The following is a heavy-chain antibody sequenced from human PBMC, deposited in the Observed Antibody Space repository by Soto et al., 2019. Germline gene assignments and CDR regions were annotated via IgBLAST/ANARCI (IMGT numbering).Heavy chain of an antibody. CDR3: ARKDKSGYFNGFDP. CDR2: IFPSDSDT. J-gene: IGHJ5*02. Sequence: PGESLKISCRTSGYKFTSYWIAWVRQMPAKGLEWMGIIFPSDSDTRYSPSFQGQVTISAVRSTSTVVLQWASLKASDTAVYFCARKDKSGYFNGFDPWGQGTLVTVSS. CDR1: GYKFTSYW. V-gene: IGHV5-51*01. D-gene: IGHD3-22*01.